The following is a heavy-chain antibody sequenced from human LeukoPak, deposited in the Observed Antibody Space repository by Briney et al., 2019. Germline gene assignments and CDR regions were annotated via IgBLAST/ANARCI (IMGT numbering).Heavy chain of an antibody. D-gene: IGHD2-15*01. Sequence: SETLSLTCTVSGGSISSYYWSLIRQPPGKGLEWIGYIYYSGSTNYNPSLKSRVTISVDTSKNQFSLKLSSVTAADTAVYYCARHPGGLVGDWFDPWGQGTLVTVSS. J-gene: IGHJ5*02. CDR1: GGSISSYY. CDR3: ARHPGGLVGDWFDP. CDR2: IYYSGST. V-gene: IGHV4-59*08.